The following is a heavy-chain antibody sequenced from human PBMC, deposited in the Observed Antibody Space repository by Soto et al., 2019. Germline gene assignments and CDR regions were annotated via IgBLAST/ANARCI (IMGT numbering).Heavy chain of an antibody. D-gene: IGHD3-3*01. V-gene: IGHV4-59*08. J-gene: IGHJ4*02. CDR3: ARGGWRHIDY. Sequence: QVQLQESGPGLAKPSETLSLTCTVSGGSISTYYWSWIRQPPGKGLEWIGYIYYSGSTNYNPSLNSRVTISVDTSKNQCSLKLSSLTAADTAVYYCARGGWRHIDYWGQGTLVTVSS. CDR2: IYYSGST. CDR1: GGSISTYY.